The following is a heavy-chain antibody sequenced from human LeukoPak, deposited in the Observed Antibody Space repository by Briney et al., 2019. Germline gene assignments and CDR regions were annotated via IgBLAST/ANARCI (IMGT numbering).Heavy chain of an antibody. Sequence: SETLSLTCTVSGGSSSSYYWSWIRQPAGKGLEWIGRIHTSGRTNYNPSLKSRVTMSVDTSKSQFSLRLTSVTAVDTAVYYCARAPEFSSGWLLDYWGQGTRVTVSS. V-gene: IGHV4-4*07. CDR1: GGSSSSYY. D-gene: IGHD3-22*01. CDR2: IHTSGRT. J-gene: IGHJ4*02. CDR3: ARAPEFSSGWLLDY.